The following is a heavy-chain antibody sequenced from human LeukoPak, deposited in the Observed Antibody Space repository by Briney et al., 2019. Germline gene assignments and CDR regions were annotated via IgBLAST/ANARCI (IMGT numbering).Heavy chain of an antibody. D-gene: IGHD5-12*01. Sequence: SETLSLTCTVSGGSISSYYWSWIRQPPGKGLEWIGYIYYSGSTYYNPSLKSRVTISVDTSKNQFSLKLSSVTAADTAVYYCASEEGGYPNWGQGTLVTVSS. V-gene: IGHV4-59*06. J-gene: IGHJ4*02. CDR1: GGSISSYY. CDR2: IYYSGST. CDR3: ASEEGGYPN.